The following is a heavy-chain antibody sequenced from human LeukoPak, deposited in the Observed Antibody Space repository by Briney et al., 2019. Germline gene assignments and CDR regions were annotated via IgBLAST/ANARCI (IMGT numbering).Heavy chain of an antibody. CDR3: ARYPRYYYYMDV. CDR2: IYYSGST. J-gene: IGHJ6*03. Sequence: SETLSLTCTVSGGSISSSSYYWGWIRQPPGKGLEWIGSIYYSGSTYYNPSLKSRVTISVDTSKNQFSLKLSSVTAADTAVYYCARYPRYYYYMDVWGKGTTVTISS. V-gene: IGHV4-39*01. CDR1: GGSISSSSYY.